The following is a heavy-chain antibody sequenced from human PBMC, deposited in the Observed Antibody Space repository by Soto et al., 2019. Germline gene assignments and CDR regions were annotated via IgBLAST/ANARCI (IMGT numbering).Heavy chain of an antibody. Sequence: EVQLLESGGGVVQPGGSLRLSCVASGFNFKKFAMAWVRQAAGEGLEWVSGISCCGGSASYADSVKGRFSIARDDSKNTVSLQLNSLRVEDTSQYYCAKADGQQWLIPHLYNWGQGTLVTVS. D-gene: IGHD6-19*01. CDR1: GFNFKKFA. CDR3: AKADGQQWLIPHLYN. V-gene: IGHV3-23*01. J-gene: IGHJ4*02. CDR2: ISCCGGSA.